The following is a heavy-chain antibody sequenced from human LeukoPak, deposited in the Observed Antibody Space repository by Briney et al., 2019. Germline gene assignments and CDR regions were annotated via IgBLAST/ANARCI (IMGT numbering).Heavy chain of an antibody. Sequence: GESLKISCKGSGYSFTSYWSCWVRQMAGKCLEWMGIIYPGDSDTRYSPSFQGQVTISADKSISTAYLQWSSLKASDTAMYYCARLRWYCSGGSCYSGYNWFDPWGQGTLITVSS. D-gene: IGHD2-15*01. V-gene: IGHV5-51*01. CDR3: ARLRWYCSGGSCYSGYNWFDP. J-gene: IGHJ5*02. CDR2: IYPGDSDT. CDR1: GYSFTSYW.